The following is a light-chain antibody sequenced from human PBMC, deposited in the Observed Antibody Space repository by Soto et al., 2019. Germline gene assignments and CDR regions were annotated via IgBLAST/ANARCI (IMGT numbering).Light chain of an antibody. V-gene: IGKV1-16*01. Sequence: DIQMTQSPSSLSVSVGDRVTITCRASQGIANSLAWFQQKPGKAPESLIYAVSSLQSGVPSRFRGQGSWTDFTVPISSLQAERFATYYCQQYNAYPFTFGQGTRLEIK. CDR1: QGIANS. J-gene: IGKJ5*01. CDR2: AVS. CDR3: QQYNAYPFT.